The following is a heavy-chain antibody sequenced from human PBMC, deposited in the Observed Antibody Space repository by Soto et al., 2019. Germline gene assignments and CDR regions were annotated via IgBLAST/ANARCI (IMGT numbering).Heavy chain of an antibody. CDR3: ARDWWGYCSSTSCSRGYGMDV. V-gene: IGHV3-33*01. Sequence: GGSLRLSCAASGFTFSSYGMHWVRQAPGKGLEWVAVIWYDGSNKYYADSVKGRFTISRDNSKNTLYLQMNSLRAEDTAVYYCARDWWGYCSSTSCSRGYGMDVWGQGTTVTVS. CDR1: GFTFSSYG. CDR2: IWYDGSNK. J-gene: IGHJ6*02. D-gene: IGHD2-2*01.